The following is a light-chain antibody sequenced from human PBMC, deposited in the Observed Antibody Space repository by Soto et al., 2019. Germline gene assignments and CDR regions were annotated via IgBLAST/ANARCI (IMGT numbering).Light chain of an antibody. CDR3: QQSYSTPWT. Sequence: DIQMTQSPSSLSASVGDRVTITCRASQSIISYLNWYQQKPGKAPKVLIYGASSLQSGVPSRFSGSGSGTDFTLTISSLQPEDFATYNCQQSYSTPWTFGQGTKVEIK. J-gene: IGKJ1*01. V-gene: IGKV1-39*01. CDR1: QSIISY. CDR2: GAS.